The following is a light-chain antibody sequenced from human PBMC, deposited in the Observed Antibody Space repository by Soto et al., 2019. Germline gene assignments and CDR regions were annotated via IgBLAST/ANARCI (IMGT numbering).Light chain of an antibody. CDR3: SSYTSSSTPYV. CDR2: DVS. J-gene: IGLJ1*01. Sequence: QSVMTEHASVCESPRQWITISCTGTSSDVGGYNYVSWYQQHPGKAPKLMIYDVSNRPSGVSNRFSGSKSGNTASLTISGLQAEDEADYYCSSYTSSSTPYVFGTGTKVTVL. CDR1: SSDVGGYNY. V-gene: IGLV2-14*01.